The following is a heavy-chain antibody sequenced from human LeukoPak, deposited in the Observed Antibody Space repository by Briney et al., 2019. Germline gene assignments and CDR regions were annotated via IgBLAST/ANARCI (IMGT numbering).Heavy chain of an antibody. CDR3: TREGMGTSFSAWFDP. D-gene: IGHD1-7*01. V-gene: IGHV3-30*03. CDR2: ISSDGGTD. J-gene: IGHJ5*01. CDR1: GFTFSRYG. Sequence: GGSLRLSCAASGFTFSRYGMQWVRQAPGQGLEWVAVISSDGGTDYYADPVKGRFTISRDSSKNTMYLQMNSLRTEDTAVYYCTREGMGTSFSAWFDPWGQGTLVTVSS.